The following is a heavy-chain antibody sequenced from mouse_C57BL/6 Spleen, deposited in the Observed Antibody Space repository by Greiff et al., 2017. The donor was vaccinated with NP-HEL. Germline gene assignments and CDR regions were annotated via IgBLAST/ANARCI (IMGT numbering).Heavy chain of an antibody. J-gene: IGHJ2*01. CDR2: IDPSDSYT. CDR1: GYTFTSYW. D-gene: IGHD2-2*01. Sequence: QVQLQQPGAELVKPGASVKLSCKASGYTFTSYWMQWVKQRPGQGLEWIGEIDPSDSYTNYNQKFKGKATLTVDTSSSTDYMQLSSLTSEDSAVYYCARRRTIYYGYDEGYFDYWGQGTTLTVSS. V-gene: IGHV1-50*01. CDR3: ARRRTIYYGYDEGYFDY.